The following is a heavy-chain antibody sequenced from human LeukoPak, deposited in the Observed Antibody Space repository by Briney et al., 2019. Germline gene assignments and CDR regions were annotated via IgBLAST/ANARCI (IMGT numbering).Heavy chain of an antibody. CDR3: AKDRFGHTDQRPLAVDS. V-gene: IGHV3-23*01. D-gene: IGHD3-10*01. Sequence: GGPLKLSCAASGFNFNYYAMTWVRQAPGKGLEWVSGIGGSGIRTYYADSVRGRFTVSRDNSKNILTLHLSSLRVEDTALYYCAKDRFGHTDQRPLAVDSWGQGTLVIVSS. CDR2: IGGSGIRT. CDR1: GFNFNYYA. J-gene: IGHJ4*02.